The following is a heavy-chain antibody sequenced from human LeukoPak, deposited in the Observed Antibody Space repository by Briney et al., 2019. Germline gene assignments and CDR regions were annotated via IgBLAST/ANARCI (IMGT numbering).Heavy chain of an antibody. V-gene: IGHV3-23*01. CDR1: GFTFSRYA. D-gene: IGHD3-10*02. CDR3: VRDLPYYVAMDV. CDR2: IGSDNKP. Sequence: GEALKIYRVASGFTFSRYALTWVRQAPGKGLEWVSSIGSDNKPHYSEPVKGRFAIFSDNAKSMLFLQLNSLRPEDTALYFSVRDLPYYVAMDVWGQGTTVTVSS. J-gene: IGHJ6*02.